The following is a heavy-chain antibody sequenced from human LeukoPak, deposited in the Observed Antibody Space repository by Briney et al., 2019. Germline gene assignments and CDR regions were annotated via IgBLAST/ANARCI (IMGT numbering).Heavy chain of an antibody. Sequence: PGGSLRLSCAASGFTFSSYAMHWVRQAPGMGLEWVAVISYDGSNKYYADSVKGRFTISRDNSKNTLYLQMNSLRAEDTAVYYCASGSLWFGEFWGQGTLVTVSS. CDR2: ISYDGSNK. CDR3: ASGSLWFGEF. J-gene: IGHJ4*02. CDR1: GFTFSSYA. V-gene: IGHV3-30-3*01. D-gene: IGHD3-10*01.